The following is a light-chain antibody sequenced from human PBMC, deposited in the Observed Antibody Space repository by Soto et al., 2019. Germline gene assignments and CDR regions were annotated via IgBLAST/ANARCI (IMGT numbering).Light chain of an antibody. V-gene: IGLV2-14*01. CDR1: SSHVGGYNY. J-gene: IGLJ1*01. Sequence: QSMLTQPASVSGSPGHSITISCTGTSSHVGGYNYVSWYQQHPGKAPKFMIYNVSNRPSRASNRFSGSKSGNTASLATSGLEAVEEADYYCCLYLTSQAPQRVIGPGNKVTV. CDR2: NVS. CDR3: CLYLTSQAPQRV.